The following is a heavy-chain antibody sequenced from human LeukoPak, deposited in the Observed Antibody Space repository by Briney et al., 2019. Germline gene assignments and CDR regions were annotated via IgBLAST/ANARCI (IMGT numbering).Heavy chain of an antibody. CDR2: ISAYNGNT. CDR3: ASGYYYDSSGFNAFDI. V-gene: IGHV1-18*01. J-gene: IGHJ3*02. Sequence: GASVKVSCKASGYTFTSYGISWVRQAPGQGLEWMGWISAYNGNTNYAQKLQGRVTMTTDTSTSTAYMELRSLRSDDTAVYYCASGYYYDSSGFNAFDIWGQGTMVTVSS. D-gene: IGHD3-22*01. CDR1: GYTFTSYG.